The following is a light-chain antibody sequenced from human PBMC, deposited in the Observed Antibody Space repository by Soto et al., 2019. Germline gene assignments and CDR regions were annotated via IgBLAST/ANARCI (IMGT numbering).Light chain of an antibody. CDR1: QSVSSSY. Sequence: EIVWTQSPGTLSLSPGERATLSCRASQSVSSSYLAWSQQKPGQAPRLLIYGASSRATGITDRFSGSGSGTDFTLTISRLEPEDFAVYYCQQYGSSLITFGQGTRLEIK. V-gene: IGKV3-20*01. J-gene: IGKJ5*01. CDR3: QQYGSSLIT. CDR2: GAS.